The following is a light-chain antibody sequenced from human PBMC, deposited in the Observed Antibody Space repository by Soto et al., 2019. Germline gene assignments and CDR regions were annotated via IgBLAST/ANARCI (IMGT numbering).Light chain of an antibody. CDR1: SSNIGSNT. Sequence: QSVLTQPPSASGTPGQRVTISCSGSSSNIGSNTINWYQQLPGTAPKLLIDTNNQRPSGVPDRFSGSKSGTSASLAISGLQSEDEADYYCAALDDSLNGVVFGGGTKLTVL. CDR3: AALDDSLNGVV. J-gene: IGLJ2*01. V-gene: IGLV1-44*01. CDR2: TNN.